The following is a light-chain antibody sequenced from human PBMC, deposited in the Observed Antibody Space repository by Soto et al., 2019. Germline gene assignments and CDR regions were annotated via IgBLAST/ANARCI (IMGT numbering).Light chain of an antibody. CDR1: QAVTSKF. Sequence: ELVLTQSPGTLSLSPGDDATLSRKASQAVTSKFLAWYQQKPGQPPRLLILGESTRATGIADRFSGSGSGTDLTLTISRLEPEDFAVYYCQKYGDSLLTFGGGTKVDIK. V-gene: IGKV3-20*01. CDR3: QKYGDSLLT. J-gene: IGKJ4*01. CDR2: GES.